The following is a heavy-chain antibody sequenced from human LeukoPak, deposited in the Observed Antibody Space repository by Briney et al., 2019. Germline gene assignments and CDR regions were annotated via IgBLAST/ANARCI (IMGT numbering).Heavy chain of an antibody. Sequence: SETLSLTCTVSGYSISSGYYWGWIRPPPGKGLEWIGSIYHSGSTYYNPSLKSRITISVDTSKNQFSLKLSSMTAADTAVYYCARDPGHDAFDIWGQGTLVTVSS. D-gene: IGHD3-10*01. J-gene: IGHJ3*02. CDR2: IYHSGST. V-gene: IGHV4-38-2*02. CDR1: GYSISSGYY. CDR3: ARDPGHDAFDI.